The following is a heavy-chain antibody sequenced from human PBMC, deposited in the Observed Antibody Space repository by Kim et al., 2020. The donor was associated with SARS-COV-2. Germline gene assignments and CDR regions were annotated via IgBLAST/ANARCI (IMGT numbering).Heavy chain of an antibody. CDR3: ARAGGDGVHPEAFDL. V-gene: IGHV1-69*13. Sequence: ASVKVSCKASGGTFNSYDVRWLRQAPGQGPEWLGRIIPLFGTAYYAQKFQGRDAITADEFTNTAYMELSSLRSEDTAVYFCARAGGDGVHPEAFDLWGQGTMVTVSS. CDR2: IIPLFGTA. D-gene: IGHD2-21*01. J-gene: IGHJ3*01. CDR1: GGTFNSYD.